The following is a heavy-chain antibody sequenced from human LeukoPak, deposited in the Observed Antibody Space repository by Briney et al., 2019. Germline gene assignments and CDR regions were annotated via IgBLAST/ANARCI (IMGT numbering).Heavy chain of an antibody. V-gene: IGHV3-30-3*01. CDR3: AKHYDFWSGSSDY. Sequence: SGGSLRFSCAASGFTFSSYAMHWVRQAPGKGLEWVAVISYDGSNKYYADSVKGRFTISRDNSKNTLYLQMNSLRAEDTAVYYCAKHYDFWSGSSDYWGQGTLVTVSS. CDR2: ISYDGSNK. J-gene: IGHJ4*02. CDR1: GFTFSSYA. D-gene: IGHD3-3*01.